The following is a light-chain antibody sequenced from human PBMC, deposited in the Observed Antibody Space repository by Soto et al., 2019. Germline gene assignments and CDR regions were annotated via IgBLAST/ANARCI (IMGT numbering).Light chain of an antibody. J-gene: IGKJ1*01. Sequence: FFLTQSPDTLSLSPGERATLTCRASQSVTNYIAWYQQRPGQAPRLLIYDASNRATGVPDRFSGSRSGTDFTLTISDLEPADFGLYYCQQRLNWPPGFGQGTKVAIK. CDR1: QSVTNY. V-gene: IGKV3-11*01. CDR2: DAS. CDR3: QQRLNWPPG.